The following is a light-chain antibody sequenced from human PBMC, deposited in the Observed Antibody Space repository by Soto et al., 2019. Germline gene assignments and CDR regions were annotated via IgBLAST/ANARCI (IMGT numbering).Light chain of an antibody. V-gene: IGLV1-40*01. CDR2: GNS. J-gene: IGLJ1*01. CDR1: SSNIGAGYD. Sequence: QSVLTQPPSVSGAPGQRVTISCTGSSSNIGAGYDVHWYQQLPGTAPKLLIYGNSNRPSGVPDRFSGSKSGTSASLAITGLQAEDEADYCCQSYDSSLSGFYVFGTGTKVTAL. CDR3: QSYDSSLSGFYV.